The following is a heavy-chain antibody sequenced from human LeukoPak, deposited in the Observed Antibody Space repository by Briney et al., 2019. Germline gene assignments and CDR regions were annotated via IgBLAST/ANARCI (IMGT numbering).Heavy chain of an antibody. CDR2: MNPNSGNT. CDR1: GYTFTSYD. Sequence: ASVKVSCKASGYTFTSYDINWVRQATGQGLEWMGWMNPNSGNTGYAQKFQGRVTMTRNTSISTAYMELSSPRSEDTAVYYCSAIAVAGTSLFDYWGQGTLVTVSS. V-gene: IGHV1-8*01. D-gene: IGHD6-19*01. CDR3: SAIAVAGTSLFDY. J-gene: IGHJ4*02.